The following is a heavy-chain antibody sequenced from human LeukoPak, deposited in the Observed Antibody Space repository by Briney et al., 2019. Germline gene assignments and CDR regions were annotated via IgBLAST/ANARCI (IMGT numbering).Heavy chain of an antibody. V-gene: IGHV1-8*02. D-gene: IGHD5-18*01. J-gene: IGHJ3*02. CDR2: MNPNSGNT. Sequence: ASVKVSCKASGYTFTSYYMHWVRQATGQGLEWMGWMNPNSGNTGYAQKFQGRVTMTRNTSISTAYMELSSLRSEDTAVYYCARGPGIQRPESAFDIWGQGTMVTVSS. CDR3: ARGPGIQRPESAFDI. CDR1: GYTFTSYY.